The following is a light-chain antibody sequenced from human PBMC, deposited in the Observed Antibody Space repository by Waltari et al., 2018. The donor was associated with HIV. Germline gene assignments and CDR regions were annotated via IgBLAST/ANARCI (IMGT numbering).Light chain of an antibody. V-gene: IGLV3-25*03. CDR1: ILPKQF. CDR3: QSADSSGTYAV. J-gene: IGLJ7*01. CDR2: KDS. Sequence: SYDLPQPPSLSFSPDQTAGLTSPGVILPKQFAYWDQQKPGQAPVVVIYKDSERPSGIPERFSGSSSGTTVTLTISGVQAEDEADYYCQSADSSGTYAVFGGGTQLTVL.